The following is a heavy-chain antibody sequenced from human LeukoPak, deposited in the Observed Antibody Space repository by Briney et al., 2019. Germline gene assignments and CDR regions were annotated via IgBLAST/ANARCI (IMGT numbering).Heavy chain of an antibody. D-gene: IGHD3-10*01. CDR2: ISSSSSYI. Sequence: PGGSLRLSCATSGFTFSSYSMNWVRQAPGKGLEWVSSISSSSSYIYYADSVKGRFTISRDNAKNSLYLQMNSLRAEDTAVYYCARDSPFGDAGPWGQGTLVTVSS. CDR3: ARDSPFGDAGP. CDR1: GFTFSSYS. V-gene: IGHV3-21*01. J-gene: IGHJ5*02.